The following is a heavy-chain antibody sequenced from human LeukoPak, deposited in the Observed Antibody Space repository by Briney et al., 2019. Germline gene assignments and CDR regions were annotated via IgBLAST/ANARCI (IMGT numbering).Heavy chain of an antibody. J-gene: IGHJ4*02. CDR3: AREGHCSGGSCSPAY. CDR2: IIPIFGTA. V-gene: IGHV1-69*01. D-gene: IGHD2-15*01. CDR1: GGTFSSYA. Sequence: SVKVSCKASGGTFSSYAISWVRQAPGQGLEWMGGIIPIFGTANYAQEFQGRVTITADESTSTAYMELSSLRSEDTAVYYCAREGHCSGGSCSPAYWGQGTLVTVSS.